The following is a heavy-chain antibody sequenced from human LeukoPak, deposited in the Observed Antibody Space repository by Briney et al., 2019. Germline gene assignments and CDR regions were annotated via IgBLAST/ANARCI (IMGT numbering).Heavy chain of an antibody. D-gene: IGHD3-10*01. CDR3: VRDLVRGVHPVFYFDL. V-gene: IGHV3-21*01. Sequence: GGSLRLSCAASGFPFSDYSMNWVRQAPGKGLEWVSSISSSGDYIYSADSVKGRFTISRDNAKNSLYLQMTNLGAEDTAVYFCVRDLVRGVHPVFYFDLWGRGTLVTVSS. J-gene: IGHJ2*01. CDR1: GFPFSDYS. CDR2: ISSSGDYI.